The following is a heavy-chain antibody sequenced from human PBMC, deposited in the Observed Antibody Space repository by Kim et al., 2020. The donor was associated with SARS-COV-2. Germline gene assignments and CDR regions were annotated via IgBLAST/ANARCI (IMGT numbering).Heavy chain of an antibody. D-gene: IGHD6-19*01. CDR3: AISDWHGRPFDY. V-gene: IGHV1-69*01. J-gene: IGHJ4*02. Sequence: NFAQKCRDRVTLTADESTSTAYMELSSLRSEDTAVYYCAISDWHGRPFDYWGQGTLVTVSS.